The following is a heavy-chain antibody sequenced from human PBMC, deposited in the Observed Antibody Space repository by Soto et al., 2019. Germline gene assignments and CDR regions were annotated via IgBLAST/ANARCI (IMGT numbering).Heavy chain of an antibody. D-gene: IGHD3-16*01. Sequence: EVQLLESGGGLVQPGGSLRLSCAASGFTSSSYAMSWVRQAPGKGLEWVSGISGSGGSTYYADSVKGRFTISRDNSKNTRYLQMNSLRAEDTAVYYCAGGTGAVYYFDYWGQGTLVTVSS. J-gene: IGHJ4*02. CDR1: GFTSSSYA. V-gene: IGHV3-23*01. CDR2: ISGSGGST. CDR3: AGGTGAVYYFDY.